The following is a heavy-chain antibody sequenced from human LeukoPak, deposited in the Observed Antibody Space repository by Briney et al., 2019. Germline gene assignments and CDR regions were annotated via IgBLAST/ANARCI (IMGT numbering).Heavy chain of an antibody. Sequence: ASVKVSCKASGYTFTAYDIHWVRQAPGQGLEWMGWINPNCGGTNYAQKFQGRVTMTRDTSISTAYMELSRLRSDDTAVYYCTRDVGSRYGHDCWGQGTLVTVSS. D-gene: IGHD5-18*01. CDR2: INPNCGGT. V-gene: IGHV1-2*02. CDR1: GYTFTAYD. J-gene: IGHJ4*02. CDR3: TRDVGSRYGHDC.